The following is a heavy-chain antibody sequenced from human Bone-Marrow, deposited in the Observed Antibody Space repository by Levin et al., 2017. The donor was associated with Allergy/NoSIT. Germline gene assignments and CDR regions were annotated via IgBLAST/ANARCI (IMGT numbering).Heavy chain of an antibody. CDR3: ARDLRHVILVRGGDESFDR. V-gene: IGHV3-69-1*01. CDR2: ISSNGDT. Sequence: GGSLRLSCAGSGFRFGDYTINWVRQAPGKGLEWVSSISSNGDTYYADSVKGRFTISRDNARNSVFLQMNSLRDEDTAVYYCARDLRHVILVRGGDESFDRWGKGTLVIVSS. D-gene: IGHD2-21*02. J-gene: IGHJ5*02. CDR1: GFRFGDYT.